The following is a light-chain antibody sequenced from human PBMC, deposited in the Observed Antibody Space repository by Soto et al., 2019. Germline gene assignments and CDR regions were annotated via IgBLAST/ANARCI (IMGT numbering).Light chain of an antibody. Sequence: QSVLTQPPSVSGAPGQRVTIPCTGSSSSIGAGYDVHWYQQLPGTAPKLLIYGNDNRPSGLPDLFSGSRSGTSASLAITGVQAEDEAYYLCLSSGNRLSRPVLLGGGPHLTVL. V-gene: IGLV1-40*01. J-gene: IGLJ2*01. CDR2: GND. CDR1: SSSIGAGYD. CDR3: LSSGNRLSRPVL.